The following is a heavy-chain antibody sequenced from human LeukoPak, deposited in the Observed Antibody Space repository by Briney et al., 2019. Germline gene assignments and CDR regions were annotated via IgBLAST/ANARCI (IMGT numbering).Heavy chain of an antibody. D-gene: IGHD5/OR15-5a*01. CDR2: IYYTGTA. CDR1: GDSIGSGGNF. J-gene: IGHJ4*02. Sequence: TLSLTCTVSGDSIGSGGNFWTWLRQHPGKGLEYIGYIYYTGTASYNPSLQSRVVMSVNTSTKQFSLRLSFVTAADTAVYFCAREGTHPVYDVWGPGILVTVSS. V-gene: IGHV4-31*03. CDR3: AREGTHPVYDV.